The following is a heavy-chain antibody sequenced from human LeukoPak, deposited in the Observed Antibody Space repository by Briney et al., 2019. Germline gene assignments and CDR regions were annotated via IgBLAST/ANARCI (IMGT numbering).Heavy chain of an antibody. V-gene: IGHV3-48*04. CDR1: GFTFSSYG. CDR2: ISSSGSPI. Sequence: PGGSLRLSCAASGFTFSSYGMHWVRQAPGKGLEWVSYISSSGSPIYFADSVKGRFTISRDNAKNSLYLQMNSLRAEDTAVYYCARGRWFYFDYWGQGTLVTVSS. J-gene: IGHJ4*02. D-gene: IGHD4-23*01. CDR3: ARGRWFYFDY.